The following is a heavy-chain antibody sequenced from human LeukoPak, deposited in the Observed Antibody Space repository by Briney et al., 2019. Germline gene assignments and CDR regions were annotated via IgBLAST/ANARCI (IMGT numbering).Heavy chain of an antibody. CDR1: GGSISSSSYY. CDR3: AIQNRGYSGYASHGNFDY. D-gene: IGHD5-12*01. J-gene: IGHJ4*02. V-gene: IGHV4-39*01. CDR2: IYYSGGT. Sequence: SETLSLTCTVSGGSISSSSYYWGWIRQPPGKGLEWIGSIYYSGGTYYNPSLKSRVTISVDTSKNQFSLKLSSVTAADTAVYYCAIQNRGYSGYASHGNFDYWGQGTLVTVSS.